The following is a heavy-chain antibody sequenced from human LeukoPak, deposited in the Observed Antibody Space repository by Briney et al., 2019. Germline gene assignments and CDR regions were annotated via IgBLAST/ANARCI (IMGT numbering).Heavy chain of an antibody. CDR3: ATPILRGAIARGFDS. CDR2: ISSSGGPI. CDR1: GFTFSSYS. J-gene: IGHJ4*02. D-gene: IGHD3-10*01. V-gene: IGHV3-48*01. Sequence: GGSLRLSCAASGFTFSSYSMNWVRQAPGKGLEWVSYISSSGGPIFYADSVKGRFTISRDNSKNTLFLQLTSLRVEDTAIYFCATPILRGAIARGFDSWGQGTLVTVSS.